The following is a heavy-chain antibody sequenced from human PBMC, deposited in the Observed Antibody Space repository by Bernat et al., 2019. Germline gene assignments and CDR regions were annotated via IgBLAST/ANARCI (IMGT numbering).Heavy chain of an antibody. V-gene: IGHV3-30*18. D-gene: IGHD5-24*01. J-gene: IGHJ4*02. CDR2: ISYDGSNK. Sequence: QVQLVESGGGVVQPGRSLRLSCAASGFTFSSYGMHWVRQAPGKGLEWVAVISYDGSNKYYAAPVKGRFTISRDNSKNTLYLQMNSLRAEDTAVYYCAKERWLQLYYFDDWGQGTLVTVSS. CDR1: GFTFSSYG. CDR3: AKERWLQLYYFDD.